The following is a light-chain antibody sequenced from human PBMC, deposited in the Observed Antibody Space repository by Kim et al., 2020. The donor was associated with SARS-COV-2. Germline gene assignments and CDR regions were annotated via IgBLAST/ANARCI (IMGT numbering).Light chain of an antibody. V-gene: IGKV3-15*01. Sequence: EIVITQSPATLSVSPGERATLSCRASQSVSSNLAWYQQKPGQAPRLLIYGASTRATGIPARFSGSGSGTEFTLTISSLQSEDFAVYYCHQYNNWHAFGQGTKLEI. CDR3: HQYNNWHA. CDR1: QSVSSN. CDR2: GAS. J-gene: IGKJ2*01.